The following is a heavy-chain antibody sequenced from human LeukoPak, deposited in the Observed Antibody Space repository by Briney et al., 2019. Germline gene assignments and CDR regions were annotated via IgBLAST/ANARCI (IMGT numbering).Heavy chain of an antibody. CDR2: IIPIFGTA. V-gene: IGHV1-69*05. D-gene: IGHD2-8*01. CDR1: GGTFSSYA. J-gene: IGHJ6*03. CDR3: ARTNHYYYYMDV. Sequence: SVKVSCKASGGTFSSYAISWVRQAPGQGLEWMGGIIPIFGTANYAQEFQGRVTITTGESTSTAYMELSSLRSEDTAVYYCARTNHYYYYMDVWGKGTTVTVSS.